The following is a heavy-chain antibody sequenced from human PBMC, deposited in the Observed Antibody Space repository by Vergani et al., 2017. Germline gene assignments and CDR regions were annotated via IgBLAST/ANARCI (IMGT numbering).Heavy chain of an antibody. Sequence: QVQVVPSGAEVKKSGASVKVSCKTSGYTFSNYYMHWVRQAPGQGLEWMGIINPSGGHTNYAQKFQGRVTMTRDTSTSPVYMELSSLRSEDTAIYYCARGDYGILTGYRYGVQGTLVTVSA. CDR3: ARGDYGILTGYRY. CDR1: GYTFSNYY. CDR2: INPSGGHT. V-gene: IGHV1-46*03. J-gene: IGHJ4*02. D-gene: IGHD3-9*01.